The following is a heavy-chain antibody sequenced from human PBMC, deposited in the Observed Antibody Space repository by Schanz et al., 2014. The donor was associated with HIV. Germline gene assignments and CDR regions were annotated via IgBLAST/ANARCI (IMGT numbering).Heavy chain of an antibody. V-gene: IGHV3-74*01. CDR2: INSNEGTT. D-gene: IGHD2-2*01. Sequence: EVQLVESGGGLVQPGGSLRLSCAASGFTFSSHWMHWVRQAPGKGLVWVSRINSNEGTTDYADSVRGRFTVSRDNAKNFLYLQMDSLRAEDTALYYCARDPYCRTTSCYSTAFDLWGQGTLVTVSS. J-gene: IGHJ3*01. CDR1: GFTFSSHW. CDR3: ARDPYCRTTSCYSTAFDL.